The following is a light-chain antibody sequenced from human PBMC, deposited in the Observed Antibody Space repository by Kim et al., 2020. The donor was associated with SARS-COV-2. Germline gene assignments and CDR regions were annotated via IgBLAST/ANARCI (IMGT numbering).Light chain of an antibody. CDR2: AAS. Sequence: ASVGDRVTITCRASQTISNYLNWYQQKPGKAPKLLIYAASNLQSGVPSRFSGSGSGTDFTLTISSLQSEDFATYYCQQSYSTPRTFGQGTKLEI. CDR1: QTISNY. V-gene: IGKV1-39*01. CDR3: QQSYSTPRT. J-gene: IGKJ2*02.